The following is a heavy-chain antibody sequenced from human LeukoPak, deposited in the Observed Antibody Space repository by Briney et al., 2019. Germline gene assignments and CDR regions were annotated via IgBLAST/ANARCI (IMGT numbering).Heavy chain of an antibody. V-gene: IGHV4-31*03. CDR2: IYYSGST. Sequence: PSQTLSLTCTVSGGSISSGAYYWSWIRQHPGKGLEWIGYIYYSGSTYYNPSLKSRVTISVDTSKNQLSLKLSSMAAADTAVYYCARQWLVSPLFDYWGQGTLVTVSS. J-gene: IGHJ4*02. D-gene: IGHD6-19*01. CDR1: GGSISSGAYY. CDR3: ARQWLVSPLFDY.